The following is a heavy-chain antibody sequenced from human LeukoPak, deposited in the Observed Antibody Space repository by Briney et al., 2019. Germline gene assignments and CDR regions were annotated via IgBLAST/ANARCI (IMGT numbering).Heavy chain of an antibody. CDR3: ARDGTLNYRYYYYGMDV. D-gene: IGHD1-7*01. CDR2: ISAYNGNT. V-gene: IGHV1-18*01. CDR1: GYTFTSYG. Sequence: ASVKVSRKASGYTFTSYGISWVRQAPGQGLEWMGWISAYNGNTNYAQRLQGRVTMTTDTSTSTAYMELRSLRSDDTAVYCCARDGTLNYRYYYYGMDVWGQGTTVTVSS. J-gene: IGHJ6*02.